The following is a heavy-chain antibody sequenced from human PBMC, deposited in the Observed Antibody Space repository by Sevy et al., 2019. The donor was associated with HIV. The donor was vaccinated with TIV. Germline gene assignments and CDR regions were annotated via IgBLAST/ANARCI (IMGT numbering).Heavy chain of an antibody. V-gene: IGHV4-34*01. CDR2: INNSGSA. D-gene: IGHD2-2*01. CDR3: ARHCSSISCSHAFDI. J-gene: IGHJ3*02. CDR1: SGSFSGYY. Sequence: SETLSLTCAVYSGSFSGYYWSWIRQPPGKGLEWIGEINNSGSANYNPSLKSRVTISVDTSKNQFSLKLSSVTAADTAVYYCARHCSSISCSHAFDIWGLGTMVTVSS.